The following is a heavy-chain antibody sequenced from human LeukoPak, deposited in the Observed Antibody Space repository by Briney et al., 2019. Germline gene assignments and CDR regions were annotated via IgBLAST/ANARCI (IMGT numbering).Heavy chain of an antibody. V-gene: IGHV3-30*18. CDR1: GFTFSSYG. J-gene: IGHJ4*02. CDR2: ISDDGSNK. CDR3: AKDISGSGSSYLDY. D-gene: IGHD3-10*01. Sequence: GRSLRLSCAASGFTFSSYGMYWVSQAPGKGLEWGAAISDDGSNKYYADSVKGRVTISRDNSKNTLYLQMNSLRAEDTAVYYCAKDISGSGSSYLDYWGEGTLVTVSS.